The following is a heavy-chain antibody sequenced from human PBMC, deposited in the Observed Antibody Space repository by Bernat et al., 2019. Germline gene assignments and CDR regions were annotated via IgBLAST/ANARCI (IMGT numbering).Heavy chain of an antibody. D-gene: IGHD3-22*01. V-gene: IGHV3-21*06. CDR1: GFTFSTYT. J-gene: IGHJ5*02. Sequence: EVQLVESGGGLVKPGGSLIVSCAASGFTFSTYTMNWVRQAPGKGLEWVSSITSSSSYIYYADSVKGRFTISRDNAKNSLYLLMNSLRGEDTAVYYCARAKHPGSSGSTRFGPWGQGTLITVSS. CDR3: ARAKHPGSSGSTRFGP. CDR2: ITSSSSYI.